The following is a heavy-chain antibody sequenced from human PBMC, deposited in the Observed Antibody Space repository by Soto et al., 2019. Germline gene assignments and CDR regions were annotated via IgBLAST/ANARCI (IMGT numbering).Heavy chain of an antibody. CDR1: GGTFISSA. D-gene: IGHD2-2*01. V-gene: IGHV1-69*11. J-gene: IGHJ5*02. CDR2: FLPILGTA. Sequence: QVQLVQSGAEVKKPGSSVKVSCKASGGTFISSAISWVRQAPGQGLEWMGGFLPILGTAHYAQKFQGRVMITADEATSTAYMELISLRSEDTAVYYGARGGIPAAMQIDPWGQGTLVTVSS. CDR3: ARGGIPAAMQIDP.